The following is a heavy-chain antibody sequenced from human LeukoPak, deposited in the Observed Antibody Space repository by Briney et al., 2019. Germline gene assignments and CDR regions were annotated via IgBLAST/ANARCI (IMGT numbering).Heavy chain of an antibody. CDR2: IYYSGST. CDR3: ARGAGYSSSNDY. J-gene: IGHJ4*02. Sequence: SETRSLTCTVSGGSVSSGSYYGSWIRQPPGKGLEWIGYIYYSGSTNYNPSLKSRVTISVDTSKNQFSLKLSSVTAADTAVYYCARGAGYSSSNDYWGQGTLVTVSS. D-gene: IGHD6-13*01. V-gene: IGHV4-61*01. CDR1: GGSVSSGSYY.